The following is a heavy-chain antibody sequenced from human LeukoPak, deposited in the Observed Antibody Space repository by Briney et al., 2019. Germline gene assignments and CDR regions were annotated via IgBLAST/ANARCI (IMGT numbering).Heavy chain of an antibody. D-gene: IGHD3-3*01. CDR1: GFTFSSYA. Sequence: PGGSLGLSCAASGFTFSSYAMSWVRQAPGKGLEWVSAISGSGGSTYYADSVKGRFTISRDNSKNTLYLQMNSLRAEDTAVYYCAKDYDFWSGYYGTGLFDYWGQGTLVTVSS. J-gene: IGHJ4*02. CDR2: ISGSGGST. CDR3: AKDYDFWSGYYGTGLFDY. V-gene: IGHV3-23*01.